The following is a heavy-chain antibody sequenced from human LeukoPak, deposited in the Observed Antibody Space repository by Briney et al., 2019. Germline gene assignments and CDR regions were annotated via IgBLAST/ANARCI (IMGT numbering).Heavy chain of an antibody. CDR1: GYTFTGYY. CDR2: INPNSGGT. J-gene: IGHJ4*02. CDR3: ARDALGEVVDY. Sequence: RASVKVSCKASGYTFTGYYMHWVRQAPGQGLEWMGWINPNSGGTNYAQKFQGWVTMTRDTSISTAYMELSRLRSDDTAVYYCARDALGEVVDYWGQGTLVTVSS. V-gene: IGHV1-2*04. D-gene: IGHD4-17*01.